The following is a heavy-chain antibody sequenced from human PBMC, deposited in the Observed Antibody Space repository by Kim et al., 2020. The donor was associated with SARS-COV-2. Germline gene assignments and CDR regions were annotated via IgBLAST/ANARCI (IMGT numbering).Heavy chain of an antibody. D-gene: IGHD3-9*01. V-gene: IGHV4-4*02. CDR3: ARDKRGYDILTGYYGPGLDP. Sequence: SETLSLTCAVSGGSISSSNWWSWVRQPPGKGLEWIGEIYHSGSTNYNPSLKSRVTISVDKSKNQFSLKLSSVTAADTAVYYCARDKRGYDILTGYYGPGLDPWGQGTLVTVSS. CDR2: IYHSGST. CDR1: GGSISSSNW. J-gene: IGHJ5*02.